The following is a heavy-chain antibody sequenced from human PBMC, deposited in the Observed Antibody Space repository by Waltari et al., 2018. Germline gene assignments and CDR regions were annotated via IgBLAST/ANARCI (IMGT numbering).Heavy chain of an antibody. J-gene: IGHJ4*02. Sequence: EVQLVESGGGLVQPGGSLRLSCAASGFPFSSYWMHWVRQAPGKGLVWVSRINTDGSSTSYADSVKGRFTISRDNAKNTLYLQMNSLRAEDTAVYYCASSFYFTYYYDSSGFSYWGQGTLVTVSS. CDR2: INTDGSST. D-gene: IGHD3-22*01. CDR1: GFPFSSYW. V-gene: IGHV3-74*01. CDR3: ASSFYFTYYYDSSGFSY.